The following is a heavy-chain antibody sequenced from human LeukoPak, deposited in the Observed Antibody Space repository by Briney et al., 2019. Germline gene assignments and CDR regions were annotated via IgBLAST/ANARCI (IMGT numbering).Heavy chain of an antibody. V-gene: IGHV1-2*02. J-gene: IGHJ4*02. CDR2: INTNSGGT. Sequence: ASVKVSCKASGYTFTGYYLHWVRQAPGQGLEWMGWINTNSGGTNYAQKFQGRVTMTRDTSISTAYMEVSRLRSDDTAVYYCARVGGPGYSSGWYGYWGQGTLVTVSS. CDR3: ARVGGPGYSSGWYGY. CDR1: GYTFTGYY. D-gene: IGHD6-19*01.